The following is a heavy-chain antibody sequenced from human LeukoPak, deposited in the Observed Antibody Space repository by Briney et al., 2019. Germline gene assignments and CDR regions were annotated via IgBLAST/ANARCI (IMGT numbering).Heavy chain of an antibody. CDR1: GFTFSSYG. D-gene: IGHD4-11*01. CDR2: ISYDGSNK. V-gene: IGHV3-30*18. J-gene: IGHJ6*02. CDR3: AKDRRDYPTLYYYYYGMDV. Sequence: GRSLRLSCAASGFTFSSYGMHWVRQAPGKGLEWVAVISYDGSNKYYADSVKGRFTISRDNSKNTLYLQMNSLRAEDTAVYYCAKDRRDYPTLYYYYYGMDVWGQGTLVTVSS.